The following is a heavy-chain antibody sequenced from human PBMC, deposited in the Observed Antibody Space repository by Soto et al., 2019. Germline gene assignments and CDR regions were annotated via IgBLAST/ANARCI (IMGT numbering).Heavy chain of an antibody. V-gene: IGHV3-48*01. Sequence: GGSLRLSCAASGFTFSSYSMNWVRQAPGKGLEWVSYISSSSSTIYYADSVKGRFTISRDNAKNSLYLQMNSLRAEDTAVYYCARAPENYDFWSGYYNHYWGQGTLVTVSS. CDR1: GFTFSSYS. J-gene: IGHJ4*02. CDR2: ISSSSSTI. CDR3: ARAPENYDFWSGYYNHY. D-gene: IGHD3-3*01.